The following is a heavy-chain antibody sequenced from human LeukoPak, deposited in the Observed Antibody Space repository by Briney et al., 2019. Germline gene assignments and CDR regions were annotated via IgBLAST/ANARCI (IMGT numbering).Heavy chain of an antibody. J-gene: IGHJ4*02. CDR2: ISYDGSNK. D-gene: IGHD6-13*01. Sequence: GGSLRLSCAASGFTFSSYAMHWVRQAPGTGLEWVAVISYDGSNKYYADSVKGRFTISRDNSKNTLYLKMNSLRAEDTAVYYCARSVSSSFTEVDYWGQGTLVTVSS. CDR1: GFTFSSYA. V-gene: IGHV3-30-3*01. CDR3: ARSVSSSFTEVDY.